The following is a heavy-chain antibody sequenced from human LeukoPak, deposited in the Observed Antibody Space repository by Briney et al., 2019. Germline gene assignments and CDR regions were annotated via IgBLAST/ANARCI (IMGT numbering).Heavy chain of an antibody. CDR3: ARGGIAAAGTRDY. CDR2: ISSSSSYI. D-gene: IGHD6-13*01. CDR1: GFTFSSYS. V-gene: IGHV3-21*01. Sequence: GGSLRLSCAASGFTFSSYSMNWVRQAPGKGLEWVSSISSSSSYIYYADSVKGRFTISRDNAKNSLYLQLNSLRAEDTAVYYCARGGIAAAGTRDYWGQGTLVTVSS. J-gene: IGHJ4*02.